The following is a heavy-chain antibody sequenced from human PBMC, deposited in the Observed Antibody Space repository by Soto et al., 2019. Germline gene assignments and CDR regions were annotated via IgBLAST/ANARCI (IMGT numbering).Heavy chain of an antibody. Sequence: PGGSLRLSCVASGFTFRDHYMTWIRQAPVNGLELLSYISTISSYANYADAVKGRFTTARYNARNALYLQMNSLRAEETAVYYCVRDSLLWSLQDWGQGTLVTVSS. CDR1: GFTFRDHY. D-gene: IGHD3-10*01. CDR3: VRDSLLWSLQD. CDR2: ISTISSYA. V-gene: IGHV3-11*06. J-gene: IGHJ4*02.